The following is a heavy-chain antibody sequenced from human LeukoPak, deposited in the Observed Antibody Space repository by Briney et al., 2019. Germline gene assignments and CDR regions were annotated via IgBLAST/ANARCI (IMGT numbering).Heavy chain of an antibody. CDR1: GFTFSSYS. J-gene: IGHJ4*02. CDR3: ARGGSWLSPDY. V-gene: IGHV3-48*04. D-gene: IGHD6-13*01. Sequence: GGSLRLSCAGSGFTFSSYSMNWVRQAPGKGLEWVSYISSSSSTIYYAASMKGRFTISRDNPKNSLYLQMNSLRAEDTAVYYCARGGSWLSPDYWGQGTPVTVSS. CDR2: ISSSSSTI.